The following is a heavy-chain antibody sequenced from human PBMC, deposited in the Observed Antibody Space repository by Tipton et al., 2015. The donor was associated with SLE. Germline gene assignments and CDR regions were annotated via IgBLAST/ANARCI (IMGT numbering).Heavy chain of an antibody. J-gene: IGHJ3*02. CDR2: VYHIGTT. D-gene: IGHD6-13*01. Sequence: LRLSCAASGFTFNNYAMSWVRQAPGKGLEWVGTVYHIGTTFYNPSLKSRLSISLDTSKNQFSLKLTSVTAADTAMYYCARRAYSSSWYGAFDIWGQGTMVTVSS. CDR3: ARRAYSSSWYGAFDI. V-gene: IGHV4-38-2*01. CDR1: GFTFNNYA.